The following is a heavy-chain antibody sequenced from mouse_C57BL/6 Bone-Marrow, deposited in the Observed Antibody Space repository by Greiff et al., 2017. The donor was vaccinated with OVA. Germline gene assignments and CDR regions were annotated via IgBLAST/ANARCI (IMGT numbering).Heavy chain of an antibody. CDR2: INPNNGGT. Sequence: EVQLQQSGPELVKPGASVKISCKASGYTFTDYYMNWVKQSHGKSLEWIGDINPNNGGTSYNQKFKGKATLTVDKSSSTAYMELRSLTSEDSAVYYCARSPIYYYALFDYWGQGTTLPVSS. J-gene: IGHJ2*01. CDR3: ARSPIYYYALFDY. CDR1: GYTFTDYY. D-gene: IGHD1-1*01. V-gene: IGHV1-26*01.